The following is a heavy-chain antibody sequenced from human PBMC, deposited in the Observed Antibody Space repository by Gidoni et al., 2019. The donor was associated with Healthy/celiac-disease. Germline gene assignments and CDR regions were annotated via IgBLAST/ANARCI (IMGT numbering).Heavy chain of an antibody. CDR1: GGPISSSNW. J-gene: IGHJ3*02. CDR3: ARDPLRAAAPDAFDI. D-gene: IGHD6-13*01. V-gene: IGHV4-4*02. CDR2: ISHSGST. Sequence: QVQLQESGPGLVQPSGTLSLTCAVSGGPISSSNWWRWVRQPPGKGLEWIGEISHSGSTNYNPSLKSRVTISVDKSKNQFSLKLSSVTAADTAGYYCARDPLRAAAPDAFDIWGQGTMVTVSS.